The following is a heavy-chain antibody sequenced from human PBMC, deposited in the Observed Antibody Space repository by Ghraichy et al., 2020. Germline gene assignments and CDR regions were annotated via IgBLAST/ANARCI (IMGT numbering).Heavy chain of an antibody. Sequence: GSLRLSCAVSGYSISSGFYCGWIRQPPGKGLEWIGSIYRSGNTYYNPSLKSRVTISVDTSKNHFSLKLSSVTAADTAVYYCARHTTVVSGVDYWGQGTLVTVSS. V-gene: IGHV4-38-2*01. D-gene: IGHD2-8*02. J-gene: IGHJ4*02. CDR3: ARHTTVVSGVDY. CDR1: GYSISSGFY. CDR2: IYRSGNT.